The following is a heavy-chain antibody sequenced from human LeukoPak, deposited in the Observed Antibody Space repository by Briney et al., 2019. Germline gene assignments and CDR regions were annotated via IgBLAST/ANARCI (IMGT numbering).Heavy chain of an antibody. Sequence: GASVKVSCKASGGTFSSYAISWVRQAPGQGLEWMGRIIPILGIANYAQKFQGRVTITADKSTSTAYMELSRLTSDDTAVYYCARDWSNSGDYWGQGTLVIVSS. V-gene: IGHV1-69*04. CDR2: IIPILGIA. CDR3: ARDWSNSGDY. D-gene: IGHD1-20*01. CDR1: GGTFSSYA. J-gene: IGHJ4*02.